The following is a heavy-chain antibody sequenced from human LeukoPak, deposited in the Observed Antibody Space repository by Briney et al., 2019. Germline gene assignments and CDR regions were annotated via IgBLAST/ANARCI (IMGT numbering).Heavy chain of an antibody. Sequence: SETLSLTCTVSGGSISSYYWSWMRQPAGKGLEWIGRSSASGSTNYAPSLRSRITMSVDTSTKQFSLKLTSVTAAGTAVYYCATDIPWFDPWGRGTLVTVSS. CDR3: ATDIPWFDP. V-gene: IGHV4-4*07. CDR1: GGSISSYY. J-gene: IGHJ5*02. CDR2: SSASGST.